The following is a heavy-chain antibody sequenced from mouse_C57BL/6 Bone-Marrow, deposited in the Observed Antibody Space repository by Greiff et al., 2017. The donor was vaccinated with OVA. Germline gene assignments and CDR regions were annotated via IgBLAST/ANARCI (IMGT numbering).Heavy chain of an antibody. CDR3: ARTYGSSYEWYFDV. D-gene: IGHD1-1*01. J-gene: IGHJ1*03. CDR1: GYTFTDYY. CDR2: INPNNGGT. V-gene: IGHV1-26*01. Sequence: EVQLQQSGPELVKPGASVKISCKASGYTFTDYYMNWVKQSHGKSLEWIGDINPNNGGTSYNQKFKGKATLTVDKSSSTAYMELRSLTSEDSAVYYCARTYGSSYEWYFDVWGTGTTVTVSS.